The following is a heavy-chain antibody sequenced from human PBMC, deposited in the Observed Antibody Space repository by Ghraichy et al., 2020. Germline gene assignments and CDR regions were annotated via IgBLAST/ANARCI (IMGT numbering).Heavy chain of an antibody. CDR2: IYNAAAGGDA. Sequence: GESLNISCAASGFTVSSDHMYWVRQAPGKGLEWVSVIYNAAAGGDAHHAYSLKGRFTISRDNSKNTLYLQMNSLTTADTAIYYCARDPGLTNGPDVWGQGTAVIVSS. D-gene: IGHD1/OR15-1a*01. J-gene: IGHJ6*02. CDR1: GFTVSSDH. V-gene: IGHV3-53*05. CDR3: ARDPGLTNGPDV.